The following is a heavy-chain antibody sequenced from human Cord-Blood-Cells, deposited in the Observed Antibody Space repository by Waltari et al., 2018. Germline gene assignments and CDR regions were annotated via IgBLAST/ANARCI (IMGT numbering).Heavy chain of an antibody. CDR3: ARQLGRYYYYGMDV. V-gene: IGHV4-4*02. CDR1: GGSISSSHR. CDR2: IYHSGST. J-gene: IGHJ6*02. D-gene: IGHD1-1*01. Sequence: QVQLQESGPGRVKPSGTLSLTRAASGGSISSSHRWIWVRRPPGKGLEWIGEIYHSGSTNYNPSLKSRVTISVDKSKNQFSLKLSSVTAADTAVYYGARQLGRYYYYGMDVWGQGTTVTVSS.